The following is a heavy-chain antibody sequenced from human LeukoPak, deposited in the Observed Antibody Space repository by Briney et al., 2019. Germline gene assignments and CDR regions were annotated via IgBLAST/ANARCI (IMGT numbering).Heavy chain of an antibody. Sequence: SETLSLTCAVYGGSFSAYYWSWIRQPPGKGLEWIGEINHSGSTNYNPSLKSRVTISVDTSKNQFSLKLSSVTVADTAVYYCARHLYSSGWFFDYWGQGTLVTVSS. J-gene: IGHJ4*02. CDR2: INHSGST. V-gene: IGHV4-34*01. CDR3: ARHLYSSGWFFDY. CDR1: GGSFSAYY. D-gene: IGHD6-19*01.